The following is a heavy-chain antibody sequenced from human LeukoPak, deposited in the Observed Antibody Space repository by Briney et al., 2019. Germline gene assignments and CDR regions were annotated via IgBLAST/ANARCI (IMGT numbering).Heavy chain of an antibody. V-gene: IGHV3-23*01. CDR3: AKTSAGIRGGYFDY. J-gene: IGHJ4*02. CDR2: TNDSGGNT. Sequence: GGSLRLSCAASGFTFSSYAMSWVRQAPGKGLEWGSLTNDSGGNTYYADSVKGRFTISRDNSKNTLCLQMSSLRAEDTAVYYCAKTSAGIRGGYFDYWGQGTLVTVSS. D-gene: IGHD3-10*01. CDR1: GFTFSSYA.